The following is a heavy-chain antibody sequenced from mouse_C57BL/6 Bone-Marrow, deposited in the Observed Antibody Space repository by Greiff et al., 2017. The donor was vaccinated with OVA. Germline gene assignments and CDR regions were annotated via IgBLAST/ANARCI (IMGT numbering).Heavy chain of an antibody. CDR3: ARNRDYGSSPYYFDY. J-gene: IGHJ2*01. V-gene: IGHV2-9-1*01. CDR1: GFSLTSYA. D-gene: IGHD1-1*01. CDR2: IWTGGGT. Sequence: QVQLQQSGPGLVAPSQSLSITCTVSGFSLTSYAISWVRQPPGKGLEWLGVIWTGGGTNYNSALKSRLSISKDNSKSQVFLKMNSLQTDDTARYYCARNRDYGSSPYYFDYWGQGTTLTVSS.